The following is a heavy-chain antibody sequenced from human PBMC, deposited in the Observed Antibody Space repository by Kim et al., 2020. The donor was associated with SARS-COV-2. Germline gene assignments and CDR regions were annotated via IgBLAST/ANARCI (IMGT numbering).Heavy chain of an antibody. D-gene: IGHD3-9*01. CDR3: ARDAAATTGQDAFDI. J-gene: IGHJ3*02. CDR1: GGSISSSNW. Sequence: SETLSLTCAVSGGSISSSNWWSWVRQPPGKGLEWIGEIYHSGSTNYNPSLKSRVTISVDKSKNQFSLKLSSVTAADTAVYYCARDAAATTGQDAFDIWGQGTMVTVSS. V-gene: IGHV4-4*02. CDR2: IYHSGST.